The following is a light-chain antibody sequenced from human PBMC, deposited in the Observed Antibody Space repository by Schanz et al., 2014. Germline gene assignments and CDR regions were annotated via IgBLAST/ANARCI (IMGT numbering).Light chain of an antibody. CDR3: QQYITYPTI. CDR2: AAS. V-gene: IGKV1-17*01. Sequence: DIQMTQSPSSLSASVGDRVTLTCRASQNISNYLNWYQRNPGKAPKLLIYAASSLQSGVPSRFSGSGSGTEFTLTITSLQPDDFATYYCQQYITYPTIFGGGTKVEIK. CDR1: QNISNY. J-gene: IGKJ4*01.